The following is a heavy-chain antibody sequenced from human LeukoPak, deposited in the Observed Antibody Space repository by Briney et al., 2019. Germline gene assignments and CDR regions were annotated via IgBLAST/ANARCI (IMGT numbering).Heavy chain of an antibody. D-gene: IGHD3-3*01. J-gene: IGHJ4*02. CDR2: MNPNSGNT. V-gene: IGHV1-8*01. CDR3: ARGLRFLEWPHDDY. Sequence: ASVKVSCKPSGYTFTSYDINWVRPATGQGLEWMGWMNPNSGNTGYAQKFQGRVTMTRNTSISTDYMELSSLRSEDTAVYYCARGLRFLEWPHDDYWGQGTLVTVSS. CDR1: GYTFTSYD.